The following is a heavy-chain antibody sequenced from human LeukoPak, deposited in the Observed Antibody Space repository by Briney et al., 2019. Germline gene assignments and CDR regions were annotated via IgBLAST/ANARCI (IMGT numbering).Heavy chain of an antibody. CDR3: ARGRGTTMVRGVITNYFDL. J-gene: IGHJ2*01. D-gene: IGHD3-10*01. Sequence: GASVKVSCKTSGYTFTAHYIHWVRQAPGQGLEWMGWIDPNSGGTNYAQKFLGSVTMAGDTSINTAFMEIRRLRSDDTAIYYCARGRGTTMVRGVITNYFDLWGRGSLVTVSS. CDR2: IDPNSGGT. V-gene: IGHV1-2*02. CDR1: GYTFTAHY.